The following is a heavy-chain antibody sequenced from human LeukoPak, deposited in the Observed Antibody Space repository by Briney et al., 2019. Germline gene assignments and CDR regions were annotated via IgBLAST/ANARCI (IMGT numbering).Heavy chain of an antibody. CDR1: GFTFSSYS. J-gene: IGHJ4*02. CDR3: ARGTWQQLYDY. V-gene: IGHV3-21*01. D-gene: IGHD6-13*01. CDR2: ISSSSSYI. Sequence: GGSLRLSXAASGFTFSSYSMNWVSQAPGKGVEWVSSISSSSSYIYYADSVKGRFTISRDNAKNSLYLQMNSLRAEDTAVYYCARGTWQQLYDYWGQGTLVTVSS.